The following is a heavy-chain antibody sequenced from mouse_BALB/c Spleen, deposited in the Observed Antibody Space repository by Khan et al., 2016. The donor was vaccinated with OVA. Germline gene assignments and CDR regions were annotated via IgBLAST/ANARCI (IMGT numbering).Heavy chain of an antibody. Sequence: EVQLVESGPSLVKPSQTLSLTCSVTGDSITSGFWNWIRKFPGNKFEYLGYLTYSGNTYYNPSLKSRISITRDTSKSQYYLQLNSVTTEDTATYYCARSYGSWAMDYWGQGTSVTVSS. CDR2: LTYSGNT. V-gene: IGHV3-8*02. J-gene: IGHJ4*01. CDR3: ARSYGSWAMDY. D-gene: IGHD1-1*01. CDR1: GDSITSGF.